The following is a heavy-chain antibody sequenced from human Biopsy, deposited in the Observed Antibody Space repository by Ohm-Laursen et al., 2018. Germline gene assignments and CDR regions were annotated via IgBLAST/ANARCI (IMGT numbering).Heavy chain of an antibody. D-gene: IGHD6-19*01. CDR2: ISPKSGDT. CDR3: ALQSVAQMKNFDY. CDR1: GFSFTGYY. Sequence: ASVKASCQASGFSFTGYYIHWVRQAPGQGLEWMGWISPKSGDTNYAHKFQGNITMTRDTSMSTAYMEMSRLRCDDTAVYYCALQSVAQMKNFDYWGQGTLVTVSS. J-gene: IGHJ4*02. V-gene: IGHV1-2*02.